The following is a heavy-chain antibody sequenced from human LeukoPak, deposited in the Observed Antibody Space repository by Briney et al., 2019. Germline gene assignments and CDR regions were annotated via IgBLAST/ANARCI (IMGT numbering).Heavy chain of an antibody. CDR1: GYTFTGYY. Sequence: GASVKVSCKASGYTFTGYYMHWVRQAPGQGLEWMGWINPNSGGTNYAQKFQGRVTMTRDTSISTAYMELSRLRSDDTAVYYCARDTLGYSYGQRAPDYWGQGTLVTVSS. J-gene: IGHJ4*02. CDR3: ARDTLGYSYGQRAPDY. CDR2: INPNSGGT. D-gene: IGHD5-18*01. V-gene: IGHV1-2*02.